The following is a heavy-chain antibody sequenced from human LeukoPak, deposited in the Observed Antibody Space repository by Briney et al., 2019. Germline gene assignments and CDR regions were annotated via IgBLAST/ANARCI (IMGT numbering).Heavy chain of an antibody. CDR1: GYTVTNYY. D-gene: IGHD2-2*01. CDR2: VNPSSISA. Sequence: GASVKVSCKASGYTVTNYYMHWVRQAPGQGLEWMGIVNPSSISASYAQKFQGRVTMTRDTSTSTVSMELSSLRSDDTAVYYCASVYQHGMDVWGQGTTVTVPS. V-gene: IGHV1-46*01. J-gene: IGHJ6*02. CDR3: ASVYQHGMDV.